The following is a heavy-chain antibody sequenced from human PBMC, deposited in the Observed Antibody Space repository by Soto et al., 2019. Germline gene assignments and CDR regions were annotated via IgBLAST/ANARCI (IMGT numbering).Heavy chain of an antibody. CDR2: INAGNGNT. Sequence: ASVKVSCTASGYTFTSYAMHWVRQAPGQRLEWMGWINAGNGNTKYSQKFQGRVTITRDTSASTAYMELSSLRSEDTAVYYCAIQDYYYYYTDVWGKGTTVTVS. J-gene: IGHJ6*03. CDR3: AIQDYYYYYTDV. CDR1: GYTFTSYA. V-gene: IGHV1-3*01.